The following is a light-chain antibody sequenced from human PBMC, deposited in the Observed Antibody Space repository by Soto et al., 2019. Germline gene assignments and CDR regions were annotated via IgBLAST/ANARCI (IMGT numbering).Light chain of an antibody. CDR1: QSVSSN. V-gene: IGKV3-15*01. CDR3: QQYNNWPRT. Sequence: EIVMTQSPANLSVSPGERATVPCRASQSVSSNLAWYQQKPGQAPRLLIYGASTRATGIPARFSGSGSGTEFTLTIGSLQSEDFAVYYCQQYNNWPRTFGQGTKLEIK. J-gene: IGKJ2*01. CDR2: GAS.